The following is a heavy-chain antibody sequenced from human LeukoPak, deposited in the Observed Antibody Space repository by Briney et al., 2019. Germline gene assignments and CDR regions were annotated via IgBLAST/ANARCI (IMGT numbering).Heavy chain of an antibody. CDR1: GFIVRNYY. Sequence: HPGGSLRLSCAASGFIVRNYYLSWVRQAPGKGLEWVSVIYSGGSTYYADSVEGRFTISRDNSKNTLYLQMNSLRAEDTAVYYCARESESYDSSGSTFAYWGQGTLVTVSS. D-gene: IGHD3-22*01. CDR2: IYSGGST. CDR3: ARESESYDSSGSTFAY. V-gene: IGHV3-53*05. J-gene: IGHJ4*02.